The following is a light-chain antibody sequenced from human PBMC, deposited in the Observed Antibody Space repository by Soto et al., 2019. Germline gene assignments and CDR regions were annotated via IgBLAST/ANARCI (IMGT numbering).Light chain of an antibody. CDR3: SSFVSSIPLV. CDR2: DVT. CDR1: SSDVGGYNY. Sequence: QSALTQPASVSGSPGQSITISCTGTSSDVGGYNYVSWYQQHPGKAPKLLICDVTNRPSGVSNRFSGSKSGNTASLTISGLQTEDEADYYCSSFVSSIPLVFGGGTKLTVL. V-gene: IGLV2-14*03. J-gene: IGLJ2*01.